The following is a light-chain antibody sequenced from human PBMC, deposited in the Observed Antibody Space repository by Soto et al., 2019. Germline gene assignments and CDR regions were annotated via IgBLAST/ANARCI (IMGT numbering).Light chain of an antibody. J-gene: IGKJ5*01. V-gene: IGKV3D-15*01. Sequence: EIVLTQSPGTLSLPPGERATLSCRASQSVSNNYLAWYEQKPGQAPRLLIYGASSRATGIPDRFSGSGSGTEFTLTISSLQSEDFAVYYCQQYNNWPPITFGQGTRLEIK. CDR1: QSVSNN. CDR2: GAS. CDR3: QQYNNWPPIT.